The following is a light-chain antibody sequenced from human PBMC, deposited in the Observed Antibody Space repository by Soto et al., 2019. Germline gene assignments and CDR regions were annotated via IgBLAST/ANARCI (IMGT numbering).Light chain of an antibody. J-gene: IGKJ1*01. Sequence: DIQMTQSPSTLSASAGDRVTITCRASQSISTWLAWYQQKPGKAPKFLIYGASSLASGVPSRFSGSGSDTQFALTISRRQPDDFASYYCQQHNGYSEMMFGKGNKVDIK. V-gene: IGKV1-5*01. CDR3: QQHNGYSEMM. CDR1: QSISTW. CDR2: GAS.